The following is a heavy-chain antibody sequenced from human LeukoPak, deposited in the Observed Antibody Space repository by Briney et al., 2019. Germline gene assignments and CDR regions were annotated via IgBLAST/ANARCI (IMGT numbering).Heavy chain of an antibody. Sequence: PGGSLRLSCAASGFTFSSYGMHWVRQAPGKGLEWVSYISSSGSTIYYADSVKGRFTISRDNAKNSLYLQMNSLRAEDTAVYYCARVQAAAESLLGLDYWGQGTLVTVSS. CDR2: ISSSGSTI. V-gene: IGHV3-48*04. CDR3: ARVQAAAESLLGLDY. CDR1: GFTFSSYG. D-gene: IGHD6-13*01. J-gene: IGHJ4*02.